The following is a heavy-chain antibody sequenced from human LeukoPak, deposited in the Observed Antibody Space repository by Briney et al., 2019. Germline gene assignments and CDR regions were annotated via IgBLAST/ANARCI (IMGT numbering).Heavy chain of an antibody. J-gene: IGHJ3*02. CDR1: GFIFSDAW. V-gene: IGHV3-15*01. CDR3: STNQALDI. CDR2: IKRIADGGPT. Sequence: GGSLRLSCAASGFIFSDAWMTWVRQAPGKGLEWVGRIKRIADGGPTDYAAPVKGRFTISRDDSKNTLYLQMNSLKIEDTAVYYCSTNQALDIRGQGTKVTVYS.